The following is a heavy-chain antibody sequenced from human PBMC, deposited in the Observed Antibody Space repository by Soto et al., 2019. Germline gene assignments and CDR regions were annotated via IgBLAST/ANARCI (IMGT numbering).Heavy chain of an antibody. CDR3: ARTYCSGGSCSGQTSYYYGMDV. CDR1: GGTFSSYT. V-gene: IGHV1-69*02. J-gene: IGHJ6*02. D-gene: IGHD2-15*01. Sequence: SVKVSCRASGGTFSSYTISWVRQAPGQGLEWMGRIIPILGIANYAQKFQGRVTITADKSTSTAYMELSSLRSEDTAVYYCARTYCSGGSCSGQTSYYYGMDVWGQGTTVTVSS. CDR2: IIPILGIA.